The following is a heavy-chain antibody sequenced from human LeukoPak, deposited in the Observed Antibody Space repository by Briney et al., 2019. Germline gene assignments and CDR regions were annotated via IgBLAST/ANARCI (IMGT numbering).Heavy chain of an antibody. CDR1: GYTFTGYY. D-gene: IGHD3-10*01. CDR3: ARGLRGGSGSYMRW. Sequence: ASVKVSCKASGYTFTGYYMHWVRQATGQGLEWMGWMNPNSGNTGYAQKFQGRVTMTRNTSISTAYMELSSLRSEDTAVYYCARGLRGGSGSYMRWWGQGTLVTVSS. CDR2: MNPNSGNT. J-gene: IGHJ4*02. V-gene: IGHV1-8*02.